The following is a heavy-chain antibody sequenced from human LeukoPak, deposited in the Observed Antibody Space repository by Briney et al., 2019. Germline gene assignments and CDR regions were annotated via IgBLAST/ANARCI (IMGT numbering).Heavy chain of an antibody. CDR3: ARRDSYSSGYYYFDY. CDR2: IFYDGSTK. CDR1: GFTFSDYA. V-gene: IGHV3-30*14. J-gene: IGHJ4*02. D-gene: IGHD3-22*01. Sequence: PGGSLRLSCAASGFTFSDYAMHWVRQAPGKGLEWVAVIFYDGSTKYYADSVKGRFTISRDNSKNTLYLQMNSLRAEDTAVYYCARRDSYSSGYYYFDYWGQGTLVTVSS.